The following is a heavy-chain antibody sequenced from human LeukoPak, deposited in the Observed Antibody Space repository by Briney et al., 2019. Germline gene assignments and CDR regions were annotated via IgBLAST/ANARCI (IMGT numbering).Heavy chain of an antibody. D-gene: IGHD4/OR15-4a*01. CDR1: GFTSSDYY. V-gene: IGHV3-11*06. Sequence: GGSLRLSCAASGFTSSDYYMSWIRQAPGKGLEWVSYISSSSSYTNYADSVKGRFTISRDNAKNSLYLQMSSLRAEDTAVYYCARGDSLTTAVDYWGQGTLVTVSS. CDR3: ARGDSLTTAVDY. CDR2: ISSSSSYT. J-gene: IGHJ4*02.